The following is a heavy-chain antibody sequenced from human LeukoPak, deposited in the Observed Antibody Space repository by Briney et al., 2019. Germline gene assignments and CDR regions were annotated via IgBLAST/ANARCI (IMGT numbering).Heavy chain of an antibody. J-gene: IGHJ4*02. D-gene: IGHD6-13*01. V-gene: IGHV3-9*01. CDR3: AKDIAAAGYFDY. CDR1: GFTVSSNY. CDR2: ISWNSGSI. Sequence: PGGSLRLSCAASGFTVSSNYMSWVRQAPGKGLEWVSGISWNSGSIGYADSVKGRFTISRDNAKNSLYLQMNSLRAEDTALYYCAKDIAAAGYFDYWGQGTLVTVST.